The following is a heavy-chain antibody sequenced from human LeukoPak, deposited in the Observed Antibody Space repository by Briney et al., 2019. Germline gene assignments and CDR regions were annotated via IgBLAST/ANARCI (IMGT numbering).Heavy chain of an antibody. Sequence: SETLSLTCAVSGYSISSGYYWGWIRQPPGKGREWIGSIYHSGSTYYNPSLKSRVTISVDTSKNQFSLKLSSVTAADTAVYYCARQSLYYDFWSALDYYMDVWGKGTTVTVSS. J-gene: IGHJ6*03. CDR1: GYSISSGYY. CDR2: IYHSGST. CDR3: ARQSLYYDFWSALDYYMDV. V-gene: IGHV4-38-2*01. D-gene: IGHD3-3*01.